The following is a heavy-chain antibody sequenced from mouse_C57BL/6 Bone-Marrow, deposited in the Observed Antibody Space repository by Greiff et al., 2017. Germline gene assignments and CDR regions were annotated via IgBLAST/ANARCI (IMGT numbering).Heavy chain of an antibody. CDR2: IDPETGGT. V-gene: IGHV1-15*01. CDR1: GYTFTDYE. J-gene: IGHJ1*03. CDR3: TRSGDGYPWYFDV. D-gene: IGHD2-3*01. Sequence: VQLQQSGAELVRPGASVTLSCKASGYTFTDYEMHWVKQTPVHGLEWIGAIDPETGGTAYNQKFKGKAILTADKSSSTAYMELRSLTSEDSAVYYCTRSGDGYPWYFDVWGTGTTVTVSS.